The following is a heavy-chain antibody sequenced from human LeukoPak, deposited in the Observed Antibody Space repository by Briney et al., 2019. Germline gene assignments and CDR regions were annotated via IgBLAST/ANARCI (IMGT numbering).Heavy chain of an antibody. D-gene: IGHD6-19*01. CDR2: ISGSGDNT. Sequence: GGSLKLSCAASGFSFSSYAMNWVRQAPGKGLEWVSSISGSGDNTYYAESVKGRFTISRDNSKNTLFLQMNSLRAEDTAVFYCAKRSGYTTGWFFDFWGQGTLVTVSS. CDR3: AKRSGYTTGWFFDF. V-gene: IGHV3-23*01. J-gene: IGHJ4*02. CDR1: GFSFSSYA.